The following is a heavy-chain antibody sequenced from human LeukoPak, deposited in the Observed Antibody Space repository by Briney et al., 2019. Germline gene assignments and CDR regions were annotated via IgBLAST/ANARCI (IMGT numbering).Heavy chain of an antibody. CDR1: GYTFTNYG. CDR2: ISPYNGKT. CDR3: ARRRTYSLFDF. V-gene: IGHV1-18*01. D-gene: IGHD2-15*01. Sequence: GSSVKVSCKASGYTFTNYGIIWLRQAPGQGLEWMGWISPYNGKTNYVQKFQGRVTLTIDTSTSKAYMELRSLRFDDTDVYYCARRRTYSLFDFWGQGTLVTVSS. J-gene: IGHJ4*02.